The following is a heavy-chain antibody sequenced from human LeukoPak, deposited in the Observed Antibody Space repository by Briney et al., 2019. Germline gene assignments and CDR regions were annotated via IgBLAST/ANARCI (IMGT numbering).Heavy chain of an antibody. J-gene: IGHJ4*02. CDR1: GYTFTSYG. CDR3: ARWERHSSSLWYYFDY. V-gene: IGHV1-18*01. D-gene: IGHD6-6*01. CDR2: ISAYNGNT. Sequence: ASVKVSCKASGYTFTSYGISWVRQAPGQGLEWMGWISAYNGNTNYAQKLQGRVTMTTDTSTSTAYMELRSLRSDDTAVYYCARWERHSSSLWYYFDYWGQGTLVTVSS.